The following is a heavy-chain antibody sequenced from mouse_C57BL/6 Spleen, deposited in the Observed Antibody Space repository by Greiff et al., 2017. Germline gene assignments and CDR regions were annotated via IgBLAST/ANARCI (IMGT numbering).Heavy chain of an antibody. Sequence: EESGPGLVKPSQSLSLTCSVTGYSITSGYYWNWIRQFPGNKLEWMGYISYDGSNNYNPSLKNRISITRDTSKNQFFLKLNSVTTEDTATYYCAREGYDYDEGVYYAMDYWGQGTSVTVSS. CDR1: GYSITSGYY. V-gene: IGHV3-6*01. CDR2: ISYDGSN. J-gene: IGHJ4*01. D-gene: IGHD2-4*01. CDR3: AREGYDYDEGVYYAMDY.